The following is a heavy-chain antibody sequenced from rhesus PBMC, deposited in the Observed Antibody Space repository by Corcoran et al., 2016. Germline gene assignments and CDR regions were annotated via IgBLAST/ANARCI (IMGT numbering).Heavy chain of an antibody. CDR2: IISGVGST. Sequence: EVQLVETGGGLVQPGGSLKLSCAASGFTFSSYGMSWVRQAPGKGLEWVSVIISGVGSTYYADSVKGRCSIARDNSKNTLSLQMNSLRAEDTAVYYCAKDASSWSNQYGLDSWGQGVVVTVSS. CDR3: AKDASSWSNQYGLDS. V-gene: IGHV3S5*01. D-gene: IGHD6-13*01. CDR1: GFTFSSYG. J-gene: IGHJ6*01.